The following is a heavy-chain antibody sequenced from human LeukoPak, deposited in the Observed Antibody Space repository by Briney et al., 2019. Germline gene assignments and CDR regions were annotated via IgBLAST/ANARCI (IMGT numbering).Heavy chain of an antibody. CDR2: IYSGGST. CDR1: GLTVSSNY. D-gene: IGHD4-17*01. Sequence: GGSLRLSCAASGLTVSSNYMSWVRQAPGKGLEWVSVIYSGGSTYYADSVKGRFTISRDNSKNTLYLQMNSLRAEDTAVYYCARERGPWDDYVRTTEEERGMDVWGQGTTVTVSS. J-gene: IGHJ6*02. V-gene: IGHV3-53*01. CDR3: ARERGPWDDYVRTTEEERGMDV.